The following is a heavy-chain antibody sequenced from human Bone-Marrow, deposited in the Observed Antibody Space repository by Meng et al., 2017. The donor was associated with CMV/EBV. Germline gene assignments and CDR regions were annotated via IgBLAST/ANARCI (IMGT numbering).Heavy chain of an antibody. Sequence: ASVKVSCKASGGTFSSYTISWVRQAPGQGLEWMGRINPNNGDTNYAQKFQGRVTLTRDTSIYTAFMDLSRLRFDDTAIYYCAVNLYDVNSLRALDFWGQGALVTVSS. D-gene: IGHD3-16*01. V-gene: IGHV1-2*02. CDR2: INPNNGDT. CDR1: GGTFSSYT. CDR3: AVNLYDVNSLRALDF. J-gene: IGHJ4*02.